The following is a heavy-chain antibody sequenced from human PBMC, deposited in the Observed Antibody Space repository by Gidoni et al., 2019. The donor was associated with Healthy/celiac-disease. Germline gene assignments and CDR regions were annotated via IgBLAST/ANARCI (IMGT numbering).Heavy chain of an antibody. D-gene: IGHD6-6*01. CDR2: INAGNGNT. CDR1: GYTFTSYA. Sequence: QVQLVQSGAEVKKPGASVKGSCKAAGYTFTSYAMHWVRQAPGQRLEWMGWINAGNGNTKYSQKFQGRVTITRDTSASTAYMELSSLRSEDTAVYYCARTIAASRGHFDYWGQGTLVTVSS. V-gene: IGHV1-3*01. CDR3: ARTIAASRGHFDY. J-gene: IGHJ4*02.